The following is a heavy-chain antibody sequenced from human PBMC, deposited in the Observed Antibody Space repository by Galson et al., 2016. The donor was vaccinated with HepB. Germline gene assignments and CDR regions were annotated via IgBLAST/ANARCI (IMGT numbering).Heavy chain of an antibody. CDR3: LSTTLTTTL. J-gene: IGHJ4*02. D-gene: IGHD4-17*01. V-gene: IGHV3-23*01. Sequence: SLRLSCAASGFTFSDLGMRWVRQAPGKGLEWVSSISDSGDKTFYADSVKGRFTVSRDNSKNTLFLHMTSLRADDTALYYCLSTTLTTTLGGQGTLVIASA. CDR1: GFTFSDLG. CDR2: ISDSGDKT.